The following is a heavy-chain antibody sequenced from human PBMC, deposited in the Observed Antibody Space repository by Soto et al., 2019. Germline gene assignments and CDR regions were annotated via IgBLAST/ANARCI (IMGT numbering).Heavy chain of an antibody. CDR1: GFSLSTSGMC. J-gene: IGHJ6*02. CDR3: PRIPLLGEVSTQNFYSGMAV. CDR2: IDWDDDK. Sequence: SGPTLVNPTQTLTLTCTFYGFSLSTSGMCVSWIRQPPGKALEWLALIDWDDDKYFSTSLKTRLTISKDTSKNQVVLTIPNMAPVNTAPYYCPRIPLLGEVSTQNFYSGMAVWGQGTTVPVSS. V-gene: IGHV2-70*01. D-gene: IGHD3-16*01.